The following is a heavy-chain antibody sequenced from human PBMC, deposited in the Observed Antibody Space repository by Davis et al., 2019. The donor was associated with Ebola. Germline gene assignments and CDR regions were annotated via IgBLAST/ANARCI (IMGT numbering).Heavy chain of an antibody. CDR1: RFTFSSFN. J-gene: IGHJ4*02. Sequence: GESLKISCVASRFTFSSFNMNWVRQAPGKGLEWVSFISSSGNDILYGDSVKGRFTVSRDNAKNSLYLQMNSLRAEDTAVYYCARGRGRDDFWSNYYSGGDYWGQGTLVTVSS. D-gene: IGHD3-3*01. CDR3: ARGRGRDDFWSNYYSGGDY. V-gene: IGHV3-21*01. CDR2: ISSSGNDI.